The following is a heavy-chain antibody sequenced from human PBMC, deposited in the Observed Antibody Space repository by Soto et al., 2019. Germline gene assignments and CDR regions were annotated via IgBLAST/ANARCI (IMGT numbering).Heavy chain of an antibody. D-gene: IGHD3-22*01. J-gene: IGHJ4*02. V-gene: IGHV1-46*01. CDR2: INPYGVAA. Sequence: QVQLVQSGAEVTKPGASAKVSCKASGYTFTSTWMHWVRQAPGQGLEWLGIINPYGVAATYAEKFQGRVDMTRDTSAATDYMQLSSLRYQDTAMYYCVRDRSHSSDYWWLEYWGQGSQVTVSS. CDR1: GYTFTSTW. CDR3: VRDRSHSSDYWWLEY.